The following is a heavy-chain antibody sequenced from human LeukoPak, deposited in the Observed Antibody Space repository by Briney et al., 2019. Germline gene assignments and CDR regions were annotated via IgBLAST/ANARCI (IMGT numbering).Heavy chain of an antibody. Sequence: GRSLRLSCAASGFTFSSYGMHWVRQAPGKGLEWVAVISYDGSNKYYADSVKGRFTISRDNSKNTLYLQMNSLRAEDTAVYYCAEAGGKYSYDLGDYFDYWGQGTLVTVSS. V-gene: IGHV3-30*18. CDR3: AEAGGKYSYDLGDYFDY. J-gene: IGHJ4*02. CDR2: ISYDGSNK. D-gene: IGHD5-18*01. CDR1: GFTFSSYG.